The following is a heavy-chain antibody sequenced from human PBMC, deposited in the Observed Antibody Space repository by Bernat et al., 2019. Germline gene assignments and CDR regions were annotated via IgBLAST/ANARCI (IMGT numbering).Heavy chain of an antibody. V-gene: IGHV3-21*01. CDR3: ARDASPVELWYVNNFDY. CDR1: GFTFSSYS. CDR2: ISSSSYI. D-gene: IGHD2-21*01. Sequence: EVQLVESGGGLVKPGGSLRLSCAASGFTFSSYSMNWVRQAPGKGLEWVSSISSSSYIYYADSVKGRFTISRDNAKNSLYLQMNSLRAEDTAVYYCARDASPVELWYVNNFDYWGQGTLVTVSS. J-gene: IGHJ4*02.